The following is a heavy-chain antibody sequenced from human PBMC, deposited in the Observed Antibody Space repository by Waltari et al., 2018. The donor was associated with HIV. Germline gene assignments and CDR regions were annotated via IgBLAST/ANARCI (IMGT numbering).Heavy chain of an antibody. CDR1: GYTFTAYY. CDR2: INPNNGGT. J-gene: IGHJ1*01. CDR3: ASSSDGGRN. Sequence: QVQLVQSGAEVKKPGASVKVSCKASGYTFTAYYIHWVRQAPGQGLEGMGWINPNNGGTKYAQKFQGRVTMTRDTPISTAYMEMSSLIADDAAVYYCASSSDGGRNWGQGTLVTVSS. V-gene: IGHV1-2*02.